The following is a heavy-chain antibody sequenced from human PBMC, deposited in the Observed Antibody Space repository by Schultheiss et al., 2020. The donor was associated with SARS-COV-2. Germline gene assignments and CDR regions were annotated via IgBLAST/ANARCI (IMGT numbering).Heavy chain of an antibody. V-gene: IGHV1-3*04. J-gene: IGHJ4*02. CDR3: AREVLAGGALDY. CDR2: VLTGSGHP. Sequence: ASVKVSCKASGYTLSTYSLFWVRQVPGQSPEWMGWVLTGSGHPYYSQRFHGRVTFSRDTSANTAYMELRSLTSEDTAVYYCAREVLAGGALDYWGQGSLVTVSS. CDR1: GYTLSTYS. D-gene: IGHD2-8*02.